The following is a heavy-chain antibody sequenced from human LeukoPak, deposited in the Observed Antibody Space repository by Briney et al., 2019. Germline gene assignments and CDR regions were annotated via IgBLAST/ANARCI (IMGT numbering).Heavy chain of an antibody. CDR2: ISYDGSNK. Sequence: GRSLRLSCAASGFTFSSYGMHWVRQAPGKGLEWVAVISYDGSNKYYADSVKGRFTISRDNSKNTLYLQMNSLRAEDTAVYYCARSLAPLSPVVVPAATSGLYYYYYGMDVWGQGTTVTVSS. V-gene: IGHV3-30*03. D-gene: IGHD2-2*01. CDR1: GFTFSSYG. CDR3: ARSLAPLSPVVVPAATSGLYYYYYGMDV. J-gene: IGHJ6*02.